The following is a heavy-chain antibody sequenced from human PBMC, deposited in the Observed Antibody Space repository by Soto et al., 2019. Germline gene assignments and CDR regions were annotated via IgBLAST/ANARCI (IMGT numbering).Heavy chain of an antibody. CDR2: VYYSGTT. V-gene: IGHV4-61*08. D-gene: IGHD4-17*01. Sequence: SETLSLTCSVSGASVSDEAYYWSWIRQSPGKRLEWIGYVYYSGTTYYNPSFKSRLTMSIDLTKNQFSLKLSSVTTADTAVYYCERTTAVPNTLRSRYFFDYWGQGILVTVSS. CDR3: ERTTAVPNTLRSRYFFDY. J-gene: IGHJ4*02. CDR1: GASVSDEAYY.